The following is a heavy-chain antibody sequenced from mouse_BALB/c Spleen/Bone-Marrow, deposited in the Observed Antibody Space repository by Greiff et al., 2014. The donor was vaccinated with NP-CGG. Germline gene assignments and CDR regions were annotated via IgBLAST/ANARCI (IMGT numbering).Heavy chain of an antibody. CDR3: ARSPMITESYAMDY. CDR2: IAPGSGNT. Sequence: DLVKPGASVKLSCKASGYTFTSYWINWIKQRPGQGLERIGRIAPGSGNTYYNEMFKGKATLTVDTSSSTAYIQLSSLSSEDSPVYFCARSPMITESYAMDYWGQGTSVTVSS. J-gene: IGHJ4*01. V-gene: IGHV1S41*01. D-gene: IGHD2-4*01. CDR1: GYTFTSYW.